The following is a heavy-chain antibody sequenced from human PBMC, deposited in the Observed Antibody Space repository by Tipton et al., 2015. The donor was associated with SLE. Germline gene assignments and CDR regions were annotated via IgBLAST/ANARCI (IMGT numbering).Heavy chain of an antibody. J-gene: IGHJ6*03. CDR3: ARVPGLERSYYYYYYMDV. CDR2: INHSGST. D-gene: IGHD1-1*01. CDR1: GGSFSGYY. V-gene: IGHV4-34*01. Sequence: TLSLTCAVYGGSFSGYYWSWIRQSPGKGLEWIGDINHSGSTNYNPSLKSRVTISVDTSKNQFSLRLSSVTAADTAVYYCARVPGLERSYYYYYYMDVWGKGTTVTVSS.